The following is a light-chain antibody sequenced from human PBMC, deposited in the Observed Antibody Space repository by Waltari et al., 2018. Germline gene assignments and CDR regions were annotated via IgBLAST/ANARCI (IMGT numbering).Light chain of an antibody. CDR2: RSD. J-gene: IGLJ3*02. CDR1: SPNIGTYN. V-gene: IGLV1-47*01. CDR3: AAWDDSLSGGWV. Sequence: QSVLTQPPSVSGTPGQRVTISCSGSSPNIGTYNVYWYPQLPGTAPKLLIYRSDQRPSGVPDRFSGSKSGTAASLAISGLRSEDEADYYCAAWDDSLSGGWVFGGGTKLTVL.